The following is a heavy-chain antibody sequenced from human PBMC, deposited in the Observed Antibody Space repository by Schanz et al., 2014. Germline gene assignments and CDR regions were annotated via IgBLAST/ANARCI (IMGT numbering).Heavy chain of an antibody. Sequence: EVQLLESGGGLVQPGGSLRLSCAASGFVFGDYYMTWIRQAPGKGLEWLSYISDSGTTTYYADSVKGRFTISRDNSKNTLYLQMNSLRPEDTAVYYCAKYRGYYRVSGSYRELEYWGQGTLVTVSS. V-gene: IGHV3-23*01. CDR3: AKYRGYYRVSGSYRELEY. CDR1: GFVFGDYY. D-gene: IGHD3-10*01. J-gene: IGHJ4*02. CDR2: ISDSGTTT.